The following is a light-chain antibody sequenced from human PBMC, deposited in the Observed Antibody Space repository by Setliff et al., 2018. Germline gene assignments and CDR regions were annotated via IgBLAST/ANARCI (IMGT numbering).Light chain of an antibody. Sequence: QSVLTQPASVSGSPGQSITISCTGTSSDVGGYNLVSWYQQHPGKVPRLMIYDVGNRPSGVSNRFSGSKIGNTASLTISGLQTEDEADYYCCSFTSSSTLPDVFGTGTNVTVL. V-gene: IGLV2-14*03. CDR1: SSDVGGYNL. CDR3: CSFTSSSTLPDV. CDR2: DVG. J-gene: IGLJ1*01.